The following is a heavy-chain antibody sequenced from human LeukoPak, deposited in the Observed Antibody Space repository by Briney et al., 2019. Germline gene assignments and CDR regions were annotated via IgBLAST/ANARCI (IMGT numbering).Heavy chain of an antibody. J-gene: IGHJ6*02. CDR1: GGSISSYY. V-gene: IGHV4-4*07. Sequence: SETLSLTCTVSGGSISSYYWSWIRQPAGKGLEWIGRIYTSGSTNYNPSLKSRVTMSVDTSKNQFSLKLSSVTAADTAVYYCARGMGYSGSYYYYYGMDVWGQGTTVTVSS. CDR3: ARGMGYSGSYYYYYGMDV. CDR2: IYTSGST. D-gene: IGHD1-26*01.